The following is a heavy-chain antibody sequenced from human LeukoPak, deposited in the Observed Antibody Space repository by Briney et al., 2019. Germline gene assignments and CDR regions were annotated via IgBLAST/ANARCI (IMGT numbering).Heavy chain of an antibody. J-gene: IGHJ3*02. CDR2: INHSGST. CDR3: ARSRVRWGRAGAFDI. Sequence: SETLSLTCAVYGGSFSGYYWSWIRQPPGKGLEWIGEINHSGSTNYNPSLKSRVTISVDTSKNQFSLKLSSVTAADTAVYYCARSRVRWGRAGAFDIWGQGTMVTVS. CDR1: GGSFSGYY. D-gene: IGHD3-16*01. V-gene: IGHV4-34*01.